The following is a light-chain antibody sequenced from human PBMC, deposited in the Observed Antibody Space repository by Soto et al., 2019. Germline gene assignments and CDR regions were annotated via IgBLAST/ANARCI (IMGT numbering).Light chain of an antibody. J-gene: IGLJ1*01. V-gene: IGLV2-14*03. CDR3: SSYTTSSTYV. Sequence: QSALTQPASVSGSPGQSITISCTGTSSDVGGYNHVSWYQQHPGKAPRLMIYDVSNRPSGVSDRFSGSKSGNTASLTISGLQAEDEAEYYCSSYTTSSTYVFGTGTKLTVL. CDR1: SSDVGGYNH. CDR2: DVS.